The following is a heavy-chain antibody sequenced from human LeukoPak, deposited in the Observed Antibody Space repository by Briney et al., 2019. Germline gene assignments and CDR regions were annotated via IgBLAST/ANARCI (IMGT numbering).Heavy chain of an antibody. Sequence: SETLSLTCTVSGGSISSYYWSWIRQPPGKGLEWIAYIYYSGSTNYNPSLKSRVSISIDTSKNRFSLKLSSVTAADTAVYYCARGLCSGGTCYIRDAFDIWGQGTMVTVSS. D-gene: IGHD2-15*01. CDR1: GGSISSYY. CDR3: ARGLCSGGTCYIRDAFDI. CDR2: IYYSGST. J-gene: IGHJ3*02. V-gene: IGHV4-59*01.